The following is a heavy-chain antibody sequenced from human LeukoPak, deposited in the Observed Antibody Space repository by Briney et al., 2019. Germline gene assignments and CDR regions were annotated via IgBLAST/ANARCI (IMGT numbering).Heavy chain of an antibody. CDR2: IYYDGTT. J-gene: IGHJ3*02. CDR1: GGSISTTSYY. CDR3: ARHFRREVLIGSAFDI. V-gene: IGHV4-39*01. Sequence: SETLSLTCTASGGSISTTSYYWAWIRQPPGKGLEWIVSIYYDGTTYYNPSLKSRVTTSIDTSKKQFSLNLSAVTATDTAVYYCARHFRREVLIGSAFDIWGQGTMVTVSS. D-gene: IGHD3-22*01.